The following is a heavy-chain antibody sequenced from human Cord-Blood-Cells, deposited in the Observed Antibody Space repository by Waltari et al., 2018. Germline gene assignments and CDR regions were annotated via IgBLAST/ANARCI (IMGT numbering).Heavy chain of an antibody. CDR1: GFTFSSYA. V-gene: IGHV3-30-3*01. D-gene: IGHD6-13*01. J-gene: IGHJ4*02. Sequence: QVQLVESGGGVVQPGRSLRLSCAASGFTFSSYAMHWVRQARGKGVEWVAVISDDGSNKYYADSVKGRFTISRDNSKNTLYLQMNSLRAEDTAVYYCARVHSSSWYYFDYWGQGTLVTVSS. CDR2: ISDDGSNK. CDR3: ARVHSSSWYYFDY.